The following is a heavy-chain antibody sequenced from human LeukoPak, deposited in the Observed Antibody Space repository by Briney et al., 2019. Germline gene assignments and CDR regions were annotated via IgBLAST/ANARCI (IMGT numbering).Heavy chain of an antibody. CDR3: ARMIRDYGDSNWFDR. CDR1: GFTFSSYA. V-gene: IGHV3-23*01. D-gene: IGHD4-17*01. J-gene: IGHJ5*02. Sequence: GGSLRLSCAASGFTFSSYAMSWVRQAPGKGLEWVSAISGSGGTTYYANSVKGRFTFSRDNSKNTLYLQMNSLRAEDTAIYYCARMIRDYGDSNWFDRWGQGTLVTVSS. CDR2: ISGSGGTT.